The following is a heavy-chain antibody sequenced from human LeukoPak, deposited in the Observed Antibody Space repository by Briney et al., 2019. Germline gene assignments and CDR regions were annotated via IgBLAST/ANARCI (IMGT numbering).Heavy chain of an antibody. CDR2: INHSGST. J-gene: IGHJ6*03. CDR3: ARAPRDRGYCGATSCFEYMDV. D-gene: IGHD2-2*01. CDR1: GGSFSCYY. Sequence: SETLSLTCAVYGGSFSCYYWSWIHQPPAKGLEGIGEINHSGSTNYNPSLKSRVTISVDTSKSQFSLKVTSVTAADTAVYYCARAPRDRGYCGATSCFEYMDVWGRGTTVTISS. V-gene: IGHV4-34*01.